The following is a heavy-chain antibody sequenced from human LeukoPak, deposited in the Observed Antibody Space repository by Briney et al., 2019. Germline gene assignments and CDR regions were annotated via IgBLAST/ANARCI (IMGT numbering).Heavy chain of an antibody. Sequence: PGGSLRLSCEVSGFTFSTEAMTWVRQAPGKGLEWVSSISDSSRTTYYADSVQGRFTISRDNSRNTVYLQMNSLRVEDTAFYYFAKNLGFMPQFDYWIQGTLVAVSS. D-gene: IGHD1-14*01. V-gene: IGHV3-23*01. J-gene: IGHJ4*02. CDR3: AKNLGFMPQFDY. CDR1: GFTFSTEA. CDR2: ISDSSRTT.